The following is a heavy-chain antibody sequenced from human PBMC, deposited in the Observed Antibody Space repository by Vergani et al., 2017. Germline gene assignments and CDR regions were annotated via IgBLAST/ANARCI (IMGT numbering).Heavy chain of an antibody. D-gene: IGHD2-2*01. V-gene: IGHV1-69*01. CDR1: GGTFSSYA. CDR2: IIPIFGTA. J-gene: IGHJ6*02. CDR3: AGVSPYCSGTSCPYYYYYGMDV. Sequence: QVQLVQSGAEVKKPGSSVKVSCKASGGTFSSYAISWVRQAPGQGLEWMGGIIPIFGTANYAQKFQGRVTITADESTSTANMELSSLRSEDTAVYYCAGVSPYCSGTSCPYYYYYGMDVWGQGTTVAVSS.